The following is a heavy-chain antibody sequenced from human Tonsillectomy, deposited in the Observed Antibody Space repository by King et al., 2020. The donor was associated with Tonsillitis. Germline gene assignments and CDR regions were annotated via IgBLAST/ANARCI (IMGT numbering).Heavy chain of an antibody. D-gene: IGHD3-22*01. J-gene: IGHJ4*02. V-gene: IGHV5-51*01. CDR2: IYPGDSDT. CDR1: GYTFTSYW. Sequence: QLVQSGAEVKKPGESLKISCKGSGYTFTSYWIGWVRQMPGKGLEWMGIIYPGDSDTRYSPSFQGQVTISADKSISTAYLQWSSMKASDTAMYYCARPSYYDSSCYSFSDYWGQGTLVTVSS. CDR3: ARPSYYDSSCYSFSDY.